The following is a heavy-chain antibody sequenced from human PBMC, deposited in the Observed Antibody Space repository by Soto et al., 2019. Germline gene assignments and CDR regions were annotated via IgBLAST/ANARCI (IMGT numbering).Heavy chain of an antibody. CDR2: ISPDGGEI. Sequence: GSPGISCAASGFTLNNIWMSWVRRSPEKGPEWVASISPDGGEIYYVDSVKGRFTISRDNTRNSLYLQMNSLRAEDTAVYYCAKGPRWGQGTLVTVSS. V-gene: IGHV3-7*01. J-gene: IGHJ4*02. CDR3: AKGPR. CDR1: GFTLNNIW.